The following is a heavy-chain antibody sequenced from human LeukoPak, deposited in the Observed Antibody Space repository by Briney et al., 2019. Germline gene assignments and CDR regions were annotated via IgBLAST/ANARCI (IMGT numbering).Heavy chain of an antibody. D-gene: IGHD3-10*01. Sequence: GGSLRLSCAASGFTFSSYSMNWVRQAPGKGLEWVSSITTTSTYTFYADSVKGRFTISRDNSKNTLYLQMNSLRAEDTAVYYCAKDLDGSGRGDYWGQGTLVTVSS. CDR1: GFTFSSYS. J-gene: IGHJ4*02. CDR3: AKDLDGSGRGDY. V-gene: IGHV3-21*04. CDR2: ITTTSTYT.